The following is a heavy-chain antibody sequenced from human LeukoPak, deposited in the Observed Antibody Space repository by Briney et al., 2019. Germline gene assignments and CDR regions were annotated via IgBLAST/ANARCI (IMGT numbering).Heavy chain of an antibody. CDR3: ARDLWNYDFWSGYYDAFDI. V-gene: IGHV1-18*01. CDR1: GYTFTSYG. Sequence: ASVKVSCKASGYTFTSYGISWVRQAPGQGLEWMGWISAYNGNTNYAQKLQGRVTMTTDTSTSTAYMELRSLRSDDTAVYYCARDLWNYDFWSGYYDAFDIWGQGTMVTVSS. D-gene: IGHD3-3*01. CDR2: ISAYNGNT. J-gene: IGHJ3*02.